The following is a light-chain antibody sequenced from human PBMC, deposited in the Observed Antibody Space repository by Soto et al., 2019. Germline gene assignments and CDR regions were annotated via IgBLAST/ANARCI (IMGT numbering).Light chain of an antibody. V-gene: IGKV1-39*01. Sequence: DIQMIQSPSSLSASVGDKVTIICRASLSIGNDLNWYQKKIGEAPKLLVFGASNLQSGVPRRFSGAGSGTYFTLTVNSLQPEDFVTYYCQQSFTTPRTFGQGTKVEI. CDR3: QQSFTTPRT. J-gene: IGKJ1*01. CDR2: GAS. CDR1: LSIGND.